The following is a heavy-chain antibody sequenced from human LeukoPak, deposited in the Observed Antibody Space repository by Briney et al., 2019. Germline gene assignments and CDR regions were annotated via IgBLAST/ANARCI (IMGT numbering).Heavy chain of an antibody. J-gene: IGHJ6*02. V-gene: IGHV1-46*01. CDR3: ARDPTVTTYQCYYYYYGMAV. D-gene: IGHD4-17*01. CDR1: GYTFTSYY. Sequence: EASVKLSCKASGYTFTSYYMHWVRQAPGQGLEWMGIINPSGGSTSYAQKFQGRVTMTRDTSTSTVYMELSSLRSEDTAVYYCARDPTVTTYQCYYYYYGMAVWGQGTTVTVSS. CDR2: INPSGGST.